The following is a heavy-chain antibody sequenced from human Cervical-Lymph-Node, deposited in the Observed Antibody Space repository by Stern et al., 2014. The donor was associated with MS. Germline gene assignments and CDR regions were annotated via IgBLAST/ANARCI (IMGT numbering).Heavy chain of an antibody. Sequence: VQLVESGPEVKRPGASVTVSCKASGYTFTHYHIHWVRQAPGQGLEWMGMIDPIKGNTDNAQKLQGRVTMTRDASTSTVSMELRSLTSEDTAMYYCARRVGVIDCLTDTCYDYNWFDPWGQGTLVTVSS. CDR3: ARRVGVIDCLTDTCYDYNWFDP. CDR1: GYTFTHYH. CDR2: IDPIKGNT. J-gene: IGHJ5*02. D-gene: IGHD2-2*01. V-gene: IGHV1-46*04.